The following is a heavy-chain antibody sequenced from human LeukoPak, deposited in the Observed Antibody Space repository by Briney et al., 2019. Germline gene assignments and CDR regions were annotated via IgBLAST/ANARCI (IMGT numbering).Heavy chain of an antibody. CDR3: ARGGGLDV. J-gene: IGHJ6*02. V-gene: IGHV3-7*03. Sequence: GGSLRLSCAASGFTFSSYWMNWARQAPGKGLEWVASINHNGNVNYYVDSVKGRFTISRDYAKNSLYLQMSNLRAEDTAVYFCARGGGLDVWGQGATVTVSS. D-gene: IGHD3-16*01. CDR1: GFTFSSYW. CDR2: INHNGNVN.